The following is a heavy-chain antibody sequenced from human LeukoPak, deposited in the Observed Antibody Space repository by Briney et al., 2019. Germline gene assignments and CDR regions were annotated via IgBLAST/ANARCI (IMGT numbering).Heavy chain of an antibody. V-gene: IGHV3-48*04. Sequence: GGSLRLSRAASGFTFSTHDVNWVRQAPGKGLEWVSFINSRSSTIYYADSVKGRFTICRDNAKNSLYLQMNSLRAEDTAVYYCTSHTGTGDAFRPFHIWGQGTMVTVSS. D-gene: IGHD2-21*02. CDR2: INSRSSTI. CDR3: TSHTGTGDAFRPFHI. J-gene: IGHJ3*02. CDR1: GFTFSTHD.